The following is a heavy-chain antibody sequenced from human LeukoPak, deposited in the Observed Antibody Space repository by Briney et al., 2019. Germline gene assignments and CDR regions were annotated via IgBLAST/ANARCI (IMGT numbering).Heavy chain of an antibody. V-gene: IGHV3-48*01. J-gene: IGHJ6*02. Sequence: GGSLRLSCVASGFIFSTYSMNWVRQAPGKGLEWVSYISSSSSTLYHADSVKGRFTISRDNAKNSLYLHMNSLRAEDTAVYYCTTGGPQVWLLGYFIGMDVWGQGTTVTVSS. CDR1: GFIFSTYS. CDR2: ISSSSSTL. D-gene: IGHD3-22*01. CDR3: TTGGPQVWLLGYFIGMDV.